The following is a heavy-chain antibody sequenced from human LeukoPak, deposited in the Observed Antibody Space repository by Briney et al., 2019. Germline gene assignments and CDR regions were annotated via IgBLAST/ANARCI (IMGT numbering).Heavy chain of an antibody. CDR1: GGSVSSGSYY. V-gene: IGHV4-61*01. D-gene: IGHD2/OR15-2a*01. CDR3: ARNMVD. CDR2: IYYSGST. J-gene: IGHJ4*02. Sequence: SETLSLTCTVSGGSVSSGSYYWSWIRQPPGKGLEWIGYIYYSGSTNYNPSLKSRVTISVDTSKNQFSLKLSSVTAADTAVYYCARNMVDWGQGTLVTVSS.